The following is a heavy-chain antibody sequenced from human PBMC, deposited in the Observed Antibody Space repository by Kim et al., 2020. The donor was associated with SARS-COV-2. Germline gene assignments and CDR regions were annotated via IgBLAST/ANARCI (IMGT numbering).Heavy chain of an antibody. D-gene: IGHD3-22*01. CDR1: GGSFSGYY. CDR3: ARGASSGYYWAYNYYYYG. V-gene: IGHV4-34*01. Sequence: SETLSLTCAVYGGSFSGYYWSWIRQPPGKGLEWIGEINHSGSTNYNPSLKSRVTISVDTSKNQFSLKLSSVTAADTAVYYCARGASSGYYWAYNYYYYG. CDR2: INHSGST. J-gene: IGHJ6*01.